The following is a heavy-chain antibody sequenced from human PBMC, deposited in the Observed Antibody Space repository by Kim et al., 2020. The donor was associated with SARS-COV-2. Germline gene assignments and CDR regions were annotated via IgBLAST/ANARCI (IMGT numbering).Heavy chain of an antibody. Sequence: GGSLRLSCAASGFTFSSYAMHWVRQAPGKGLEWVAVISYDGSNKYYADSVKGRFTISRDNSKNTLYLQMNSLRAEDTAVYYCARDAADIVVVPAAILGGYYYYYYMDVWGKGTTVTVSS. D-gene: IGHD2-2*01. CDR1: GFTFSSYA. V-gene: IGHV3-30-3*01. CDR3: ARDAADIVVVPAAILGGYYYYYYMDV. CDR2: ISYDGSNK. J-gene: IGHJ6*03.